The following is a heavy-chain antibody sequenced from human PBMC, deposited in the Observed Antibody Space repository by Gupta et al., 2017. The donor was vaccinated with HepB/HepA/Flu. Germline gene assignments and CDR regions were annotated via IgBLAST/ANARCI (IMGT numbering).Heavy chain of an antibody. CDR1: GFTFDDYA. CDR3: AKVSRIAAAGSD. Sequence: EVQLVESGGGLVQPGRSLRLSCAASGFTFDDYAMHWVRQAPGKGLEWVSGISWNSVSIGYADSVKGRFTISRDNAKNSLYLQMNSLRAEDTALYYCAKVSRIAAAGSDWGQGTMVTVSS. D-gene: IGHD6-13*01. CDR2: ISWNSVSI. V-gene: IGHV3-9*01. J-gene: IGHJ3*01.